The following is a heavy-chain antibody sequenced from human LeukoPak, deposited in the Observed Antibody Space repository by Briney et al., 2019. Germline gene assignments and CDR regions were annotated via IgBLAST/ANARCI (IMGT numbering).Heavy chain of an antibody. CDR1: GFTFSSYA. D-gene: IGHD2-2*01. V-gene: IGHV3-23*01. J-gene: IGHJ6*03. CDR2: ISGSGGST. Sequence: GGSLRLSCAASGFTFSSYAMSWVRQAPGKGLEWVSSISGSGGSTYYADSVKGRFTISRDNSKNTLYLQMNSLRPEDTAVYYCAKGNGFCSVTSCSYYYYMDVWGKGTAVTVSS. CDR3: AKGNGFCSVTSCSYYYYMDV.